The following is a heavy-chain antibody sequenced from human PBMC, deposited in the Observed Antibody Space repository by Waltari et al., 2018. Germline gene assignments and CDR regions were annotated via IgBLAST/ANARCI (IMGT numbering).Heavy chain of an antibody. CDR3: ARIQKGLQPTTAGVDY. D-gene: IGHD4-4*01. CDR2: IFSNDEK. J-gene: IGHJ4*02. V-gene: IGHV2-26*01. Sequence: QVTLKESGPVLVKPTETLTVTCTVSGFSLSNARMGVSWIRQPPGKALEWLAHIFSNDEKSYSTSLKSRLTISKDTSKSQVVLTMTNMDPVDTATYYCARIQKGLQPTTAGVDYWGQGTLVTVSS. CDR1: GFSLSNARMG.